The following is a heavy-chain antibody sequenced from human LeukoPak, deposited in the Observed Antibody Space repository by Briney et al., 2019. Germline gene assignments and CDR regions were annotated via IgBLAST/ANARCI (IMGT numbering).Heavy chain of an antibody. Sequence: SGPTLVNPTQPLTLTCTFSGFSLTTSGVGVGWIRQPPGKALEWLALIYWNNDKRYSPSLKSRLTITKDTSKNQVVLTMTNMDPVDTATYYCAHTGVTVITPYYFDYWGQGTLVTVSS. D-gene: IGHD4-23*01. V-gene: IGHV2-5*01. J-gene: IGHJ4*02. CDR3: AHTGVTVITPYYFDY. CDR1: GFSLTTSGVG. CDR2: IYWNNDK.